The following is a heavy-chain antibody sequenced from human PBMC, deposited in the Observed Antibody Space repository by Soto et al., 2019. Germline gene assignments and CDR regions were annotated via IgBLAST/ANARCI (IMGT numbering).Heavy chain of an antibody. CDR2: ISTYNGDT. V-gene: IGHV1-18*04. Sequence: QAQLVQSGAEVKKPGASLKVSCKTSGYTFTNYGLTWVRQAPGQGLEWMGWISTYNGDTNYAQRLQGRVTMTTDTSTSTSCMELRGLRSDDTAVYDCAREDYSASFDYWCQGTLVTVSS. CDR1: GYTFTNYG. J-gene: IGHJ4*02. D-gene: IGHD6-13*01. CDR3: AREDYSASFDY.